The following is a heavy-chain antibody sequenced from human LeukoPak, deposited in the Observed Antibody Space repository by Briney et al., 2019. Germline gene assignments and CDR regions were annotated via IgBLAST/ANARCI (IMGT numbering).Heavy chain of an antibody. D-gene: IGHD4-17*01. CDR3: AKRKDYGDYPAPPSYYYYMDV. V-gene: IGHV3-23*01. CDR1: GFTFSSYA. Sequence: GGSLRLSCAASGFTFSSYAMSWVRQAPGKGLEWVSAISGSGGSTYYADSVKGRFTISRDNSKNTLYLQMNSLGAEDTAVYYCAKRKDYGDYPAPPSYYYYMDVWGKGTTVTVSS. CDR2: ISGSGGST. J-gene: IGHJ6*03.